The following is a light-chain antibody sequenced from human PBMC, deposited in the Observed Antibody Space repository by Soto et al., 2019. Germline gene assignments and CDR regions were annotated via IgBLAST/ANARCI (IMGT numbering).Light chain of an antibody. V-gene: IGLV1-36*01. CDR3: AAWDDSLNGVV. Sequence: QSVLTQPPSVSAAPRQRVTISCSGISSNIGNNAVNWYQQLPGKAPKLLIYYDDLLPSGVSDRFSGSKSGTSASLAISGLQSEDEADYYCAAWDDSLNGVVFGGGTKLTVL. CDR2: YDD. CDR1: SSNIGNNA. J-gene: IGLJ2*01.